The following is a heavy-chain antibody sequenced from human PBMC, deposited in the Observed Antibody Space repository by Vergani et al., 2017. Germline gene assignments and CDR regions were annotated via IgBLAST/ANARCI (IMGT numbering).Heavy chain of an antibody. CDR3: ARVYCRGMSCAGTDYFYHIDV. J-gene: IGHJ6*03. V-gene: IGHV5-51*03. D-gene: IGHD3/OR15-3a*01. CDR2: IYPGNSET. CDR1: GYSFSRNW. Sequence: EVQLVQSGAAVKKPGESLEISCKCSGYSFSRNWIAWVRERPGQGLEWMGMIYPGNSETRNNPSFRGQVTMSVDKSISTAYLQWSSLKASDSAMYYCARVYCRGMSCAGTDYFYHIDVWGKGTTVTVS.